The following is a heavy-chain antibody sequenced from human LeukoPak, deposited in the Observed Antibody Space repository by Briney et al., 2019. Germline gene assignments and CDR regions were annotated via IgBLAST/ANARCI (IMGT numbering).Heavy chain of an antibody. CDR3: ARGSLLGIAVAGEYYFDY. Sequence: SETLSLTCTVSGGSISSSSYYWSWIRQPAGKGLEWIGRIYTSGSTNYNPSLKSRVTISVDTSKNQFSLKLSSVTAADTAVYYCARGSLLGIAVAGEYYFDYWGQGTLVTVSS. CDR2: IYTSGST. J-gene: IGHJ4*02. CDR1: GGSISSSSYY. D-gene: IGHD6-19*01. V-gene: IGHV4-61*02.